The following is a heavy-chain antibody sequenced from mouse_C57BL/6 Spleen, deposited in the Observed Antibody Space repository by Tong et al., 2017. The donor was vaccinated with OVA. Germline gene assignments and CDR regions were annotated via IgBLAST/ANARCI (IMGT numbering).Heavy chain of an antibody. D-gene: IGHD2-14*01. CDR3: TTIGTGGIDY. CDR2: IYPGNSDT. Sequence: EVQLQESGTVLARPGASVKMSCKASGYTFTSYWMHWVKQRPGQGLEWIGAIYPGNSDTSYNQKFKGKAKLTAVTSTSNAYMELSSLTNEDSAVYYCTTIGTGGIDYWGQGTTLTVSS. J-gene: IGHJ2*01. V-gene: IGHV1-5*01. CDR1: GYTFTSYW.